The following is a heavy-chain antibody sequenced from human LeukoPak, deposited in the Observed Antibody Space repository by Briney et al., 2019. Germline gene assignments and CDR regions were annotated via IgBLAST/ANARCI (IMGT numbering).Heavy chain of an antibody. J-gene: IGHJ4*02. CDR3: AKDNRRHYTSGPNPDSLH. CDR2: ISWNSGSI. D-gene: IGHD6-19*01. Sequence: GRSLGLSCAGSGFIFNNYAMHWVRQPPGKGLEWVSGISWNSGSIDYADSVKGRFTISRDNAKNSLYLQMNSLRVEDTAFYYSAKDNRRHYTSGPNPDSLHWGQGALVTVSS. V-gene: IGHV3-9*01. CDR1: GFIFNNYA.